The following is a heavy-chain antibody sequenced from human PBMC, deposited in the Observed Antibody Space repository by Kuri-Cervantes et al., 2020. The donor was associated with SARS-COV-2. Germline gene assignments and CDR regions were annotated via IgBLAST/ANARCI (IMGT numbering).Heavy chain of an antibody. CDR3: GRDDDSGSLPDC. CDR1: GYTFTDYY. CDR2: ISPTSGST. Sequence: ASVKVSCKASGYTFTDYYMHWVRQVPGQGLEWMGIISPTSGSTNYVQRFQGRVTMTRDTSTSTVYMELGSLRSEDTAVYYCGRDDDSGSLPDCWGQGTLVTVSS. J-gene: IGHJ4*02. V-gene: IGHV1-46*01. D-gene: IGHD1-26*01.